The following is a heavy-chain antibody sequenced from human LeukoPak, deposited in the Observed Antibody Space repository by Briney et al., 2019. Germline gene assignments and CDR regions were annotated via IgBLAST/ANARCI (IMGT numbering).Heavy chain of an antibody. J-gene: IGHJ4*02. CDR2: INRDGSER. Sequence: GGSLRLSCAASGFTFSNYWMTWVRQAPGKGLEWVANINRDGSERYYVDSVKGQFTISRDDAKSSLYLQMNSLRAEDTAVYYCARAMDSWGQGTLVTVSS. CDR1: GFTFSNYW. V-gene: IGHV3-7*01. CDR3: ARAMDS.